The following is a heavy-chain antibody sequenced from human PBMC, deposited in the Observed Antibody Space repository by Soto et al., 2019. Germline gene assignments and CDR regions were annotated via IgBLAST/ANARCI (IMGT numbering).Heavy chain of an antibody. J-gene: IGHJ4*02. CDR1: GFSLSNARMG. V-gene: IGHV2-26*01. CDR2: IFSNDEK. CDR3: ARTRYDYVWGSYRYRPYYFDY. D-gene: IGHD3-16*02. Sequence: QVTLKESGPVLVKPTETLTLTCTVSGFSLSNARMGVSWIRQPPGKALEWLAHIFSNDEKSYSTSLKSRLTLSKDTSNSQVVLTMTNMDPVATATYSCARTRYDYVWGSYRYRPYYFDYWGQGTLVTVSS.